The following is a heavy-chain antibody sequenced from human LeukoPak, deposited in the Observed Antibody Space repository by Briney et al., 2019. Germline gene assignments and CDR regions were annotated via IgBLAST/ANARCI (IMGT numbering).Heavy chain of an antibody. CDR2: ISYDGSNK. J-gene: IGHJ4*02. V-gene: IGHV3-30*18. D-gene: IGHD6-13*01. CDR1: GFTFSSYG. Sequence: GGSLRLSCAASGFTFSSYGMHWVRQAPGKGLEWVAVISYDGSNKYYADSVKGRFTISRDNSKNTLYLQTNSLRAEDTAVYYCAKEGSSGELDYWGQGTLVTVSS. CDR3: AKEGSSGELDY.